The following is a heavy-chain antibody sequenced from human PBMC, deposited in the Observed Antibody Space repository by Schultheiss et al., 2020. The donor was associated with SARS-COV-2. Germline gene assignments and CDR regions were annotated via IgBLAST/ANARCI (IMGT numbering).Heavy chain of an antibody. CDR1: GGSISSGDYY. CDR3: ATGYCSGGSCYPLDY. CDR2: IYHSGST. D-gene: IGHD2-15*01. Sequence: SQTLSLTCTVSGGSISSGDYYWSWIRQPPGKGLEWIGSIYHSGSTYYNPSLKSRVTISVDTSKNQFSLKLSSVTAADTAVYYCATGYCSGGSCYPLDYWGQGTLVTVSS. V-gene: IGHV4-39*07. J-gene: IGHJ4*02.